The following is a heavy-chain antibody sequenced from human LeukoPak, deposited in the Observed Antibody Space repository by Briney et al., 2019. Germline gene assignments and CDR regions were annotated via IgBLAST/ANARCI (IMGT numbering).Heavy chain of an antibody. CDR3: ATGGHYYGD. CDR2: INHEGTEK. CDR1: GFTFSRTW. J-gene: IGHJ4*02. D-gene: IGHD3-10*01. Sequence: GGSLRLSCAASGFTFSRTWMSWLRQAPGQGLEWVAYINHEGTEKDYMDSVKGRFTISRDNAQNSLFLQMNSLRAEDTAIYYCATGGHYYGDWGQGTLVTVSS. V-gene: IGHV3-7*05.